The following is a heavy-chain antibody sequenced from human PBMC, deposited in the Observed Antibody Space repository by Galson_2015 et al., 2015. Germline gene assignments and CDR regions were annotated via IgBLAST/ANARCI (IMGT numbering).Heavy chain of an antibody. J-gene: IGHJ6*03. CDR3: AKNWGMYYYYTMDV. CDR2: ISGSAANT. D-gene: IGHD2-8*01. Sequence: MSWVRPAPGKGLAWVSVISGSAANTYYAASVKGRFTISRDNSKNTLYLQMNSLRAEDTAIYYCAKNWGMYYYYTMDVWGKGTTVTVSS. V-gene: IGHV3-23*01.